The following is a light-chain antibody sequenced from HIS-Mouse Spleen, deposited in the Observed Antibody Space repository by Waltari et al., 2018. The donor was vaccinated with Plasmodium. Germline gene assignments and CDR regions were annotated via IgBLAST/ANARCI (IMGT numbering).Light chain of an antibody. CDR2: EDS. J-gene: IGLJ3*02. V-gene: IGLV3-10*01. CDR3: YSTDSSGNHRV. Sequence: SYELTQPPSVSVSPVQTARIPRSGDALPKKYAYWYQQKSGQTPVLVIYEDSNRPSGIPERFSGSSSGTMATLTISGAQVEDEADYYCYSTDSSGNHRVFGGGTKLTVL. CDR1: ALPKKY.